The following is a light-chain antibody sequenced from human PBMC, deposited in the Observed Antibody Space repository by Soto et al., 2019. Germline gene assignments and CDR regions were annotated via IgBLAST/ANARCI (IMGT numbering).Light chain of an antibody. CDR3: QQRSNWPPFT. CDR2: DAS. CDR1: QSVSNY. J-gene: IGKJ5*01. Sequence: EIVLTQSPATLSLSPGERATLSCRASQSVSNYLAWYQQKPGQAPRLLIYDASNTATDIPARFSGSGSGTDFTLTISSLXPEDFAVYYCQQRSNWPPFTFGQGTRLEIK. V-gene: IGKV3-11*01.